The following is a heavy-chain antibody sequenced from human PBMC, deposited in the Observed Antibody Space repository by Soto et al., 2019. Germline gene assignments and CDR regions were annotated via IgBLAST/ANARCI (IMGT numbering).Heavy chain of an antibody. CDR3: ARDAGRYYDFWSGYFTSYGMYV. Sequence: PGGSLRLSCAASGFTFSSYGMHWVRQAPGKGLEWVAVIWYDGSNKYYADSVKGRFTISRDNSKNTLYLQMNSLRAEDTAVYYCARDAGRYYDFWSGYFTSYGMYVWGQGTTVTVSS. D-gene: IGHD3-3*01. CDR1: GFTFSSYG. CDR2: IWYDGSNK. V-gene: IGHV3-33*01. J-gene: IGHJ6*02.